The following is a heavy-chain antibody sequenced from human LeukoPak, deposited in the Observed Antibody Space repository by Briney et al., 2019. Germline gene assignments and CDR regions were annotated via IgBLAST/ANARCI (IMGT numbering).Heavy chain of an antibody. D-gene: IGHD6-13*01. V-gene: IGHV4-34*01. CDR1: GGSFSGYY. J-gene: IGHJ5*02. CDR3: ASMRAYSSSWYSRRWFDP. CDR2: INHSGST. Sequence: SETLSLTCAVYGGSFSGYYWSWIRQPPGKGLEWIGEINHSGSTNYNPSLKSRVTISEDTSKNQFSLKLSSVTAADTAVYYCASMRAYSSSWYSRRWFDPWGQGTLVTVSS.